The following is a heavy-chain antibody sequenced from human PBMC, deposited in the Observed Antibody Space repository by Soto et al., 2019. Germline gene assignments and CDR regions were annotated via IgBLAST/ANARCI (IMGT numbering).Heavy chain of an antibody. D-gene: IGHD5-12*01. CDR2: IIPIIGNA. Sequence: ASVKVSCKASGGTFSSYAISWVRQAPGQRLEWMGGIIPIIGNAKYAQKFQGRVIITRDKSTGTAYMELSSLRSEDTAVYYCATPIVAFYWGQGTLVTVSS. V-gene: IGHV1-69*10. J-gene: IGHJ4*02. CDR3: ATPIVAFY. CDR1: GGTFSSYA.